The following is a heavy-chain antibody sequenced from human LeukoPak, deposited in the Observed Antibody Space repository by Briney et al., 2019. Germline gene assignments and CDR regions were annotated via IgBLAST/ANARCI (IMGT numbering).Heavy chain of an antibody. V-gene: IGHV3-7*01. J-gene: IGHJ6*04. CDR2: IKQDGSEK. CDR3: ARFSSRLAPYV. CDR1: GFTFSTYA. D-gene: IGHD6-6*01. Sequence: GGSLRLSCAASGFTFSTYAMSWVRLAPGKGLEWVANIKQDGSEKYYVDSVKGRFTISRDNAKNSLYLQMNSLRAEDTAVYYCARFSSRLAPYVWGKGTTVTVSS.